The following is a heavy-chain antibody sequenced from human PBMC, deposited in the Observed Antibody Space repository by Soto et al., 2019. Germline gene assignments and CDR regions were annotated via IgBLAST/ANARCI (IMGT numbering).Heavy chain of an antibody. J-gene: IGHJ5*02. CDR3: ARSSWDWFDP. Sequence: SETLSLTCTVSGGSIISGGYYCGWIRQHPGKGLGWIGYIYYSGSTCYNPSLKSRVTISVDTSKNQFSLKLSSVTAADTAVYYCARSSWDWFDPWGQGTLVTVSS. CDR2: IYYSGST. D-gene: IGHD6-6*01. CDR1: GGSIISGGYY. V-gene: IGHV4-31*03.